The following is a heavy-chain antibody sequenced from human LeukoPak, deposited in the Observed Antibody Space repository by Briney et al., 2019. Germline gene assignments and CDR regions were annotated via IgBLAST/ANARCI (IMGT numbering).Heavy chain of an antibody. J-gene: IGHJ4*02. V-gene: IGHV3-23*01. CDR2: ISGSGGST. D-gene: IGHD3-22*01. CDR3: AKDYYDSSGYYFHFDY. Sequence: GGSLRLSCAASGFAFSSYAMSWVRQAPGKGLEWVSAISGSGGSTYYADSVKGRFTISRDNSKNTLYLQMNSLRAEDTAVYYCAKDYYDSSGYYFHFDYWGQGTLVTVSS. CDR1: GFAFSSYA.